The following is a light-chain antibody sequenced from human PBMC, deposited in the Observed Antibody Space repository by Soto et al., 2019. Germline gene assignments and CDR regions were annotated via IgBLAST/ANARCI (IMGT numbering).Light chain of an antibody. CDR2: GAS. Sequence: ENVLTQSPGTLSVSPGERATLSCRASQSVSGNYLAWYQHKPGQAPRLLIYGASSRATGIADRFSGSGSGTDFTLTISRLEPEDFAVYYCHQYGSSPLPGGSPLPFGGGTKVEIK. J-gene: IGKJ4*01. CDR1: QSVSGNY. CDR3: HQYGSSPLPGGSPLP. V-gene: IGKV3-20*01.